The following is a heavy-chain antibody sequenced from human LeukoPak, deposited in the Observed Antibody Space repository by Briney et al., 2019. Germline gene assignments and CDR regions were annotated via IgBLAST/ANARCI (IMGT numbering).Heavy chain of an antibody. CDR1: GFSFSDYY. V-gene: IGHV3-11*04. D-gene: IGHD1-7*01. Sequence: PGGSLRLSCAASGFSFSDYYMSWIRQAPGKGLEWVSYTSSSGDTMSYADSVKGRFIISRDNAKNSLYLQMSSLRAEDAAIYYCARVMGNYASDYWGQGALVTVSS. J-gene: IGHJ4*02. CDR2: TSSSGDTM. CDR3: ARVMGNYASDY.